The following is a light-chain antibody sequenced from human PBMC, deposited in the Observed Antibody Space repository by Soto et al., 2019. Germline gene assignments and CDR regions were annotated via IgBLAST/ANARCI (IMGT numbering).Light chain of an antibody. CDR2: GAS. Sequence: EIVLTQSPGTLSLSPGERATLSCRASQSVSDNYLAWYQRKPGQAPRLLIYGASSTASGIPDRFSGSGSATDFPLTISRLEPEDFAVYYCRQYGFSLRTFGQGSKVEV. J-gene: IGKJ1*01. CDR3: RQYGFSLRT. V-gene: IGKV3-20*01. CDR1: QSVSDNY.